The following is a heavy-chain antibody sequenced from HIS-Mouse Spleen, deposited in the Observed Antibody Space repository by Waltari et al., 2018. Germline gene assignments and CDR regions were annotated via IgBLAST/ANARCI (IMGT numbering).Heavy chain of an antibody. J-gene: IGHJ2*01. CDR3: AREGIAAAGGGWYFDL. D-gene: IGHD6-13*01. Sequence: QVQLVQSGAEVKKPGASVKVSCKASGYTFTSYDINWVRQATGQGLEWMGWMNPKRGNTGNAKKFQGRVTMTRNTSISTAYMELSSLRSEDTAVYYCAREGIAAAGGGWYFDLWGRGTLVTVSS. V-gene: IGHV1-8*01. CDR2: MNPKRGNT. CDR1: GYTFTSYD.